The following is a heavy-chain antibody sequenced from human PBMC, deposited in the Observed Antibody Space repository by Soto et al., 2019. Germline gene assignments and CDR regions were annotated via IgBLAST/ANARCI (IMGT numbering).Heavy chain of an antibody. J-gene: IGHJ4*02. Sequence: QVQLVQSGAEVKKPGSSVKLSCKTSGGTFRNYAINWVRQAPGQGLEWMGGIIPVFGTANYAQTFQGRFTMTADESTSTAYMELSSLRSEDTAVYYCAIPLPKQQLVRGAFDHWGQGTLVTVAS. D-gene: IGHD6-13*01. CDR1: GGTFRNYA. CDR2: IIPVFGTA. V-gene: IGHV1-69*01. CDR3: AIPLPKQQLVRGAFDH.